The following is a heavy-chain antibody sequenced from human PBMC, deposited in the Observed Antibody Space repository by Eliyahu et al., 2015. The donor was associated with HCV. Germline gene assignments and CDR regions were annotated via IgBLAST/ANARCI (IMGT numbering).Heavy chain of an antibody. D-gene: IGHD6-19*01. CDR3: ARDTLRIAVAGTVDY. CDR1: GFIFSDYY. V-gene: IGHV3-11*01. CDR2: ISSSGSTV. J-gene: IGHJ4*02. Sequence: QVQLVESGGGLVKPGGSLRLSCAASGFIFSDYYMSWIRQAPGKGLEWVSYISSSGSTVYYADSVKGRFTISRDNAKNSMYLQMDSLRAEDTALYFCARDTLRIAVAGTVDYWGQGTLVTVSS.